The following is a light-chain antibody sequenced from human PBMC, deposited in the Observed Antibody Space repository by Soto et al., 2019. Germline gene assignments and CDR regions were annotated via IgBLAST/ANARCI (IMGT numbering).Light chain of an antibody. Sequence: EIVLTQSPGTLSLSPGERATLSCRASQSVSSTYLAWYQQKPGQAPSLLIYGASRRATGIPDRFSGSGSWTEFTLTISRLEPEDFAVYYCQRYERLPTTFGGGTKVEIK. J-gene: IGKJ4*01. CDR2: GAS. CDR3: QRYERLPTT. V-gene: IGKV3-20*01. CDR1: QSVSSTY.